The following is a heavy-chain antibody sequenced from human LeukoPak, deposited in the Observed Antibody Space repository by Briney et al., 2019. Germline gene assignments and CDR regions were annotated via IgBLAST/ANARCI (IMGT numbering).Heavy chain of an antibody. CDR2: VSYSGST. J-gene: IGHJ6*02. CDR1: GGSVSSGGYY. CDR3: ARDPKSAVGYYYYGMEV. D-gene: IGHD6-19*01. Sequence: SETLSLTCNVSGGSVSSGGYYWNWIRQPPGKGLEWIGHVSYSGSTNYNPSLKSRVTISLDTSKNQFSLKLSSMTAAGTAVYFCARDPKSAVGYYYYGMEVWGQGTTVTVSS. V-gene: IGHV4-61*08.